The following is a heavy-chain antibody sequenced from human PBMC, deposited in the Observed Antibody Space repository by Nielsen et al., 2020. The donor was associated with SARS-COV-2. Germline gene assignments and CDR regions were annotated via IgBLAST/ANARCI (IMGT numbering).Heavy chain of an antibody. CDR1: GFTFSSYA. J-gene: IGHJ5*02. V-gene: IGHV3-30-3*01. CDR2: ISNDGSNK. CDR3: ARPDCSSTSCYWGNWFDP. D-gene: IGHD2-2*01. Sequence: GGSLRLSCAASGFTFSSYAMHWVRQAPGKGLEWVAVISNDGSNKYYADSVKGRFTISSDNSKNTLYLQMNSLRAEDTAVYYCARPDCSSTSCYWGNWFDPWGQGTLVTVSS.